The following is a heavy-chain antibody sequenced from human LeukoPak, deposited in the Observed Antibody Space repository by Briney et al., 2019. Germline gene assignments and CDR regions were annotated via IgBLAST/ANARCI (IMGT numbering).Heavy chain of an antibody. CDR3: AKSRLTPHP. Sequence: PGGSLGLSCAASGFTFSNSDMSWVRQAPGKGLEWVSAIGGSGSRTFYADSVKGRFTVSRDNSKNTLYLQMSSLRAEDTAVYYCAKSRLTPHPWGQGTLVTVSS. V-gene: IGHV3-23*01. CDR1: GFTFSNSD. D-gene: IGHD1-14*01. J-gene: IGHJ5*02. CDR2: IGGSGSRT.